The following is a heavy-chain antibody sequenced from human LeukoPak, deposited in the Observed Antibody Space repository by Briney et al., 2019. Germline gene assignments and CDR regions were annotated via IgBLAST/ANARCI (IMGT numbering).Heavy chain of an antibody. CDR2: ISSSSSYI. CDR3: ASDYYDSSGNYRDAFDI. V-gene: IGHV3-21*01. Sequence: GGSLRLSCAASGFTFSSYSMNWVRQAPGKGLEWVSSISSSSSYIYYADSVKGRFTISRDNAKNSLYLQMNSLRAEDTAVYYCASDYYDSSGNYRDAFDIWGQGTMVTVSS. D-gene: IGHD3-22*01. J-gene: IGHJ3*02. CDR1: GFTFSSYS.